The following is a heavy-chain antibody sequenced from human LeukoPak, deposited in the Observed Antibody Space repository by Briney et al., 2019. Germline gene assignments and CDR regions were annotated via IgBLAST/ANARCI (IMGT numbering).Heavy chain of an antibody. CDR2: IYSGGSK. D-gene: IGHD1-1*01. J-gene: IGHJ4*02. CDR1: GFTVSSNH. CDR3: ARGPAGYN. Sequence: GGSLRLSCAASGFTVSSNHMSWVRQAPGKGLEWVSVIYSGGSKDYADSVKGRFTISRDNSKNTLYLQMNSLRAEDTAVYHCARGPAGYNWGQGTLVTVSS. V-gene: IGHV3-53*01.